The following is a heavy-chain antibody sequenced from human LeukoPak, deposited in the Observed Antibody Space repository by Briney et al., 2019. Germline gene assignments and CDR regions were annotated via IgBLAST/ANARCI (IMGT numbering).Heavy chain of an antibody. CDR3: ARHQKQLWFYNWFDP. D-gene: IGHD5-18*01. Sequence: SETLSLTCSVSGASISSYYWSWIRQPPGKGLEWIGYIYYSGSTNYNPSLKSRVTISVDTSKNQFSLKLSSVTAADTAVYYCARHQKQLWFYNWFDPWGQGTLVTVSS. CDR2: IYYSGST. J-gene: IGHJ5*02. CDR1: GASISSYY. V-gene: IGHV4-59*08.